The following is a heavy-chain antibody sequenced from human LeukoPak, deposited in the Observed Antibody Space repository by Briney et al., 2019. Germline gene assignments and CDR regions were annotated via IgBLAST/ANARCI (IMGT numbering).Heavy chain of an antibody. CDR2: ISSSSSTI. V-gene: IGHV3-48*01. CDR3: AKDPLRQLAKNWFDP. CDR1: GFTFSSYS. Sequence: GGSLRLSCAASGFTFSSYSMNWVRQAPGKGLEWVSYISSSSSTIYYADSVKGRFTISRDNAKNSLYLQMNSLRAEDTAVYYCAKDPLRQLAKNWFDPWGQGTLVTVSS. D-gene: IGHD6-6*01. J-gene: IGHJ5*02.